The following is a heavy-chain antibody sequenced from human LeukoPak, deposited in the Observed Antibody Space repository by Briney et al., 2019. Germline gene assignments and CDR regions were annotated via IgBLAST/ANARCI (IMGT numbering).Heavy chain of an antibody. CDR1: GGSISSSNYY. CDR3: ARHRDTSGWYHWFDP. J-gene: IGHJ5*02. D-gene: IGHD6-19*01. V-gene: IGHV4-39*01. CDR2: IYYSGIT. Sequence: PSETLSLTCTVSGGSISSSNYYWGWIRQPPGTGLEWIGSIYYSGITYYNPSLKSRVTISVDTSSNHFSLKLTSVTAADTAVYYCARHRDTSGWYHWFDPWGQGTLVTVSS.